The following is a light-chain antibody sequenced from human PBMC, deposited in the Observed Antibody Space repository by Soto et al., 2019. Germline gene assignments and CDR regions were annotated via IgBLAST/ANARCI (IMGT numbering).Light chain of an antibody. CDR1: QSVSSNY. J-gene: IGKJ5*01. CDR2: GAS. Sequence: EVVLTQSPGTLSLSPGDRATLSCRASQSVSSNYLAWYQQKPGQAPRLLIYGASTRATVIPDRFSGSGSGTDFTLTIIRLDPYDFAVYYCQQYDDSRTFGRGTRLEIE. CDR3: QQYDDSRT. V-gene: IGKV3-20*01.